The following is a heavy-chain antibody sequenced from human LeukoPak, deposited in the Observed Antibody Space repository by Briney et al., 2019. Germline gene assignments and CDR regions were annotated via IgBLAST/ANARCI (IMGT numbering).Heavy chain of an antibody. CDR1: GGSISSYY. Sequence: SETLSLTCTVSGGSISSYYWSWIRQPPGKGLEWIGYIYYSGSTNYNPSLKSRVTISVDTSKNQFSLKLSSVTAADTAVYYCVISYATNYYYYYGMDVWGQGTTVTVSS. V-gene: IGHV4-59*08. CDR3: VISYATNYYYYYGMDV. D-gene: IGHD5-24*01. CDR2: IYYSGST. J-gene: IGHJ6*02.